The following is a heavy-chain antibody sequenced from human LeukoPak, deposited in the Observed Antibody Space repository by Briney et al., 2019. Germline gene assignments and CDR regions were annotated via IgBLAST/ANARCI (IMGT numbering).Heavy chain of an antibody. V-gene: IGHV3-48*01. CDR2: ISSSSGSV. CDR3: ARDVYSYGLWYFDY. Sequence: GGSLRLSCAASGFTVSSNYMSWVRQAPGKGLEWVSYISSSSGSVYYADSVKGRFTISRDNAKNSLYLEMNSLRAEDTAVYYCARDVYSYGLWYFDYWGQGTLVTVSS. CDR1: GFTVSSNY. J-gene: IGHJ4*02. D-gene: IGHD3/OR15-3a*01.